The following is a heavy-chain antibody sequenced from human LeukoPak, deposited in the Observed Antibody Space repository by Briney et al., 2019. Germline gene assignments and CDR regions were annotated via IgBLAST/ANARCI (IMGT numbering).Heavy chain of an antibody. V-gene: IGHV4-59*01. CDR2: IYYSGST. CDR3: ARGHLGDPVPHFDY. CDR1: GGSISSYY. D-gene: IGHD2-21*01. Sequence: PTETLSLTCSVSGGSISSYYWSWIRQPAGKGLEWIGYIYYSGSTNYNPSLKSRVTISVDTSKNQFSLKLSSVTAADTAVYYCARGHLGDPVPHFDYWGQGTLVTVSS. J-gene: IGHJ4*02.